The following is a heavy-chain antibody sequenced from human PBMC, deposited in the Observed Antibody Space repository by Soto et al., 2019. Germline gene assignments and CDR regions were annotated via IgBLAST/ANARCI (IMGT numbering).Heavy chain of an antibody. J-gene: IGHJ4*02. V-gene: IGHV5-51*01. CDR3: ARSSSTWYGATDY. CDR1: GYSFTSYW. D-gene: IGHD6-13*01. Sequence: GESLKISCQGSGYSFTSYWIAWVRQMPGKGLEWMGIIYPGDSDTRYSPSFQGQVTISADKSISTAYLQWSSLKASDTAMYYCARSSSTWYGATDYWGQGTLVTVSS. CDR2: IYPGDSDT.